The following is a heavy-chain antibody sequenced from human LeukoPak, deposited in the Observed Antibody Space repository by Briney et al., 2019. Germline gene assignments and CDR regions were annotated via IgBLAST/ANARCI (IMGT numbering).Heavy chain of an antibody. CDR1: GYTFTSYG. CDR3: ARPDSSAYDAFDI. J-gene: IGHJ3*02. D-gene: IGHD3-22*01. CDR2: ISAYNGNT. V-gene: IGHV1-18*01. Sequence: ASVKVTCKASGYTFTSYGISWVRQAPGQGLEWMGWISAYNGNTNYAQKLQGRFTMTTDTSTSTAYMELRSLRSDDTAVYYCARPDSSAYDAFDIWGQGTMVTVSS.